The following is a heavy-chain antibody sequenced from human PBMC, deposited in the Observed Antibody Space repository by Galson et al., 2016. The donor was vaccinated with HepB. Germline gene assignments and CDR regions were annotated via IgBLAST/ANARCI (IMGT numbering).Heavy chain of an antibody. J-gene: IGHJ4*02. CDR1: GFPFSINS. Sequence: SLRLSCAASGFPFSINSMNWVRQAPGKGLEWVSSISSGSAYKYYADSVKGRFTISRDNAKNSLYLQMNSLRVEDTAVYYCARGGGYSSGGYSFWGRGTLVTVSS. D-gene: IGHD6-13*01. CDR3: ARGGGYSSGGYSF. CDR2: ISSGSAYK. V-gene: IGHV3-21*01.